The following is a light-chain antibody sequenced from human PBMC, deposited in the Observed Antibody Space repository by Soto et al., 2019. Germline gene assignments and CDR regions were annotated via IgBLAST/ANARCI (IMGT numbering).Light chain of an antibody. CDR1: SSDVGSYNL. V-gene: IGLV2-23*01. Sequence: QSALTQPASVSGSPGQSITISCTGTSSDVGSYNLVSWYQQHPGKAPKLMIYEGTKRPSGVSNRFSASKSANTASLTISGLQAEDEADYYCCSYGGRSTDVFGTGTKVTVL. CDR3: CSYGGRSTDV. J-gene: IGLJ1*01. CDR2: EGT.